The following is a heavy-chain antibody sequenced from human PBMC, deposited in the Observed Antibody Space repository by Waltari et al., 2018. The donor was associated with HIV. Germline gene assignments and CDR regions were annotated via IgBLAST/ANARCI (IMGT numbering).Heavy chain of an antibody. CDR2: IKLDGSDK. J-gene: IGHJ6*02. CDR3: ARDGGTPRGYYGMDV. CDR1: GFTFSNYW. D-gene: IGHD3-16*01. V-gene: IGHV3-7*01. Sequence: EVQLVESGGGLVQPGGSLRLSCAASGFTFSNYWMSWVRQAPGKGLEWVANIKLDGSDKYYVDSVKGRFTISRDNVKNSLYLQMNSLRAEDTAVYYCARDGGTPRGYYGMDVWGQGTTVTVSS.